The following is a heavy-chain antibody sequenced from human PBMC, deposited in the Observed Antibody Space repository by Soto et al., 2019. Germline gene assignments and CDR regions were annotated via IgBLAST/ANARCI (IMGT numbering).Heavy chain of an antibody. J-gene: IGHJ3*02. CDR3: ARDLLGYGDDALDI. CDR2: ISAYNGNT. Sequence: ASVKVSCKASGYTFTSYGISWVRQAPGQGLEWMGWISAYNGNTNYAQKLQGRVTMTTDTSTSTAYMELRSLRSDDTAVYYCARDLLGYGDDALDIWGQGTMVTVSS. D-gene: IGHD4-17*01. V-gene: IGHV1-18*01. CDR1: GYTFTSYG.